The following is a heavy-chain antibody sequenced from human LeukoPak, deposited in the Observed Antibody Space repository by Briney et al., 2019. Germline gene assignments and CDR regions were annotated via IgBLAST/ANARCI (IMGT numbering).Heavy chain of an antibody. CDR3: ARRSEYSGYGIDY. Sequence: GGSLRLSCAASGFTFSSYSMNWVRQAPGKGLEWVSYISSSSSAIYYAASVKGRFTISRDNAKNSLYVQMNSLRAEDTAVYYCARRSEYSGYGIDYWGQGTLVTVSS. CDR2: ISSSSSAI. J-gene: IGHJ4*02. D-gene: IGHD5-12*01. V-gene: IGHV3-48*04. CDR1: GFTFSSYS.